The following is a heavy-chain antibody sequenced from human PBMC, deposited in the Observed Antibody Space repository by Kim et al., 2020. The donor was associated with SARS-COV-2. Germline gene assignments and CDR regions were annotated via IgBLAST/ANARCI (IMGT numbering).Heavy chain of an antibody. CDR3: ARTFAAGFDAFDI. Sequence: SETLSLTCTVSGGSISSSSYYWGWNLQPPGKGLEWIGNIYYSGSTYYDPSLKSRVTISVDTANNQLSLKLSSVTAADTAVYYCARTFAAGFDAFDIWGQGTLVTVSS. J-gene: IGHJ3*02. CDR2: IYYSGST. V-gene: IGHV4-39*01. CDR1: GGSISSSSYY. D-gene: IGHD2-15*01.